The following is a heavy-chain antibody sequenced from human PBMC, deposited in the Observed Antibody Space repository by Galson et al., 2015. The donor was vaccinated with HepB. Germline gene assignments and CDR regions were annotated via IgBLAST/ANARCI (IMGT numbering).Heavy chain of an antibody. Sequence: SVKVSCKAFGYSFSSYYIHWVRQAPGQGLDWMGIIYPSGGSTSYAQKFQGRVTMTRDTSTSTVYMELSSLRSEGTAVYYCARESGTSWYYWGQGTLVTVSS. D-gene: IGHD6-13*01. J-gene: IGHJ4*02. CDR1: GYSFSSYY. CDR3: ARESGTSWYY. V-gene: IGHV1-46*03. CDR2: IYPSGGST.